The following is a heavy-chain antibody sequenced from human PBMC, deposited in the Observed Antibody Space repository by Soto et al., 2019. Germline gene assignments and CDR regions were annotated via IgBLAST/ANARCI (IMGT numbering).Heavy chain of an antibody. V-gene: IGHV3-33*01. CDR2: IWSDGSKK. CDR1: GFTFKTYG. D-gene: IGHD3-3*01. Sequence: GGSLRLSCAASGFTFKTYGMHWVRQAPGKGPEWVAVIWSDGSKKYYEDSVKGRFTISRDNSKNTLYLQMSSLRADDTAVYYCARDPKEVFGLANYMDVWGKGTTVTVSS. J-gene: IGHJ6*03. CDR3: ARDPKEVFGLANYMDV.